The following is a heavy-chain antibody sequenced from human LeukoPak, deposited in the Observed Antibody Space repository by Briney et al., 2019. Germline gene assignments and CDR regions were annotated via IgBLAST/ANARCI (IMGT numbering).Heavy chain of an antibody. CDR3: AKGPKQLLIRRSVWIYMDV. J-gene: IGHJ6*03. CDR2: ISYNSRSI. Sequence: PGGSLRLSCAASGFMFSTYEMNWVRQAPGKGLEWLSYISYNSRSIKYADSVKGRFTISRDNSKNTLYLQMNSLRTEDTAVYYCAKGPKQLLIRRSVWIYMDVWGKGTTVTISS. CDR1: GFMFSTYE. V-gene: IGHV3-48*01. D-gene: IGHD5/OR15-5a*01.